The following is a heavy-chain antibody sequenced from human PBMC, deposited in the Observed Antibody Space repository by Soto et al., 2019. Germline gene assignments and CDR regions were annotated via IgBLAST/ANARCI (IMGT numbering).Heavy chain of an antibody. CDR3: ARGVGDYYNYYYYYMDV. V-gene: IGHV4-34*01. J-gene: IGHJ6*03. D-gene: IGHD2-21*02. Sequence: SETLSLTSAVYGGSFSGYYWSWIRQPPGKGLEWIGEINHSGSTNYNPSLKSRVTISVDTSKNQFSLKLSSVTAADTAVYYCARGVGDYYNYYYYYMDVWGKGTTVTVSS. CDR1: GGSFSGYY. CDR2: INHSGST.